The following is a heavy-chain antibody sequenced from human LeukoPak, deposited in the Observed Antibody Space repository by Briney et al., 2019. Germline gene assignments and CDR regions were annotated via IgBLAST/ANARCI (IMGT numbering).Heavy chain of an antibody. CDR3: AKAPVTSCRGAYCYPFDS. Sequence: GGSLRLSCAVSGFTFRSYAMHWVRQAPGKGLEWVAVISYDGSNKYYADSVKGRFTISRDNSKNTLYLQMNSLRAEDAAVYFCAKAPVTSCRGAYCYPFDSWGQGTLVTVSS. J-gene: IGHJ4*02. D-gene: IGHD2-21*01. V-gene: IGHV3-30*04. CDR2: ISYDGSNK. CDR1: GFTFRSYA.